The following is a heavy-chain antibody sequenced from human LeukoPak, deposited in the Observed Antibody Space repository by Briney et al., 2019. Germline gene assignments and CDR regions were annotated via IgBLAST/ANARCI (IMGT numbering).Heavy chain of an antibody. CDR2: IKDDGSEK. D-gene: IGHD3-3*01. CDR3: ARRGITISGVLVYHYSGLDV. Sequence: GGSLRLSCAGSGFKFSSHWMNWVRQAPGKGLEWVASIKDDGSEKHYVDSVNGRFTIFRDNAKNSLYLQMSSLRGEDTAVYYCARRGITISGVLVYHYSGLDVWGQGTTVTVSS. CDR1: GFKFSSHW. J-gene: IGHJ6*02. V-gene: IGHV3-7*01.